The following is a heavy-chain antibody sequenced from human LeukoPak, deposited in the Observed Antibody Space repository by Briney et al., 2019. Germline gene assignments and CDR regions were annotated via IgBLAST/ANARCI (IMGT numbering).Heavy chain of an antibody. CDR1: GYTSTSYG. CDR3: ASRHYYLSGTETGDYFDF. CDR2: TSAYNGNT. D-gene: IGHD3-10*01. Sequence: ASVKVSCKASGYTSTSYGITWVRQAPGQGLEWMGWTSAYNGNTNYAQKFQGRVTMTTDTSTGTAYMELRSLRSDDTAVYYCASRHYYLSGTETGDYFDFWGQGTLVTVSS. J-gene: IGHJ4*02. V-gene: IGHV1-18*01.